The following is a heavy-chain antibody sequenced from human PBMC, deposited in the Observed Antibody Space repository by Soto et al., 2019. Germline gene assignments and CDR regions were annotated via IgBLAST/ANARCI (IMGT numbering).Heavy chain of an antibody. CDR1: GGSISSYY. D-gene: IGHD6-13*01. J-gene: IGHJ6*02. Sequence: PSETLSLTCTVSGGSISSYYWSWIRQPPGKGLEWIGYIYYSGSTNYNPSLKSRVTISVDTSKNQFSLKLSSVTAADTAVYYCARDQGYSSTWKLDYYYAMDVWGQGTTVTVSS. CDR2: IYYSGST. V-gene: IGHV4-59*01. CDR3: ARDQGYSSTWKLDYYYAMDV.